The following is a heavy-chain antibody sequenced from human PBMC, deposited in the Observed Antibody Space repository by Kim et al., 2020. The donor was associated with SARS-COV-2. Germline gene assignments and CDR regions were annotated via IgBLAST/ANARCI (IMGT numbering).Heavy chain of an antibody. D-gene: IGHD7-27*01. CDR3: VKGHWGDALDI. CDR2: ISGSGYRT. V-gene: IGHV3-23*01. CDR1: GFTFSDHA. J-gene: IGHJ3*02. Sequence: GGSLRLSCAASGFTFSDHAMSWVRRAPGKGLEWVSGISGSGYRTFYADSVQGRFTISRDNSNNTLFLQMRSLRAEDTAMYYCVKGHWGDALDIWGQGTLGTVS.